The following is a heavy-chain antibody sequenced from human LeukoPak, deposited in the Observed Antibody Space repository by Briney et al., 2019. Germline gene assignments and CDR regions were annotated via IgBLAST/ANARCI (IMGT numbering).Heavy chain of an antibody. V-gene: IGHV4-38-2*02. D-gene: IGHD3-10*01. CDR1: GYSISSGFY. CDR3: ARDRAPPTSWYFDL. Sequence: SETLSLTCTVSGYSISSGFYWGWIRQPPGKGLEWIGNVYHGGSSYYNPSLKSRVTISVDTSKNQFSLNLYSVTAADTAVYYCARDRAPPTSWYFDLWGRGTLVTVSS. J-gene: IGHJ2*01. CDR2: VYHGGSS.